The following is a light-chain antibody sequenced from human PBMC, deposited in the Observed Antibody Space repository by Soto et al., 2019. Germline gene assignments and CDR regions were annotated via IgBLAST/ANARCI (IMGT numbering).Light chain of an antibody. J-gene: IGKJ1*01. CDR1: QSVSSY. V-gene: IGKV3-15*01. Sequence: EIVLTQSPATLSLSPGERATLSCRASQSVSSYLAWYQQKPGQAPRLLIYGASARATGFPARFSASGSGTEFTLTISSLQSEDFAVYYCQQYNNWPWTFGQGTKVDNK. CDR3: QQYNNWPWT. CDR2: GAS.